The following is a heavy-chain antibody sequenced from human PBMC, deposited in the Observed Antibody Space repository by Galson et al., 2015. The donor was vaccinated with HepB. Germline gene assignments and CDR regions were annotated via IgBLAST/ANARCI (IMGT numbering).Heavy chain of an antibody. CDR3: ARGPGIAAAVPGWFDP. Sequence: QSGAEVKKPGESLRISCRGSGYSFTSYWISWVRQMPGKGLEWMGRIDPSDSYTNYSPSFQGHVTISADKSISTAYLQWSSLKASDTAMYYCARGPGIAAAVPGWFDPWGQGTLVTVSS. V-gene: IGHV5-10-1*01. CDR2: IDPSDSYT. J-gene: IGHJ5*02. D-gene: IGHD6-13*01. CDR1: GYSFTSYW.